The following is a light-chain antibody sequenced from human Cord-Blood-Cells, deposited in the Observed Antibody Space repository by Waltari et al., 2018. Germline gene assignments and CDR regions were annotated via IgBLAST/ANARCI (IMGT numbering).Light chain of an antibody. Sequence: DIQMTQSPSSLSASVGDRVTITCRASQSISSYLNWDQQKPGNAPKLLIYAASSLQRGVPSRFSGSGSGTDFTLTISSLQPEDFATYYCQQSYSTPRTFGGGTKVEIK. CDR1: QSISSY. CDR2: AAS. J-gene: IGKJ4*01. CDR3: QQSYSTPRT. V-gene: IGKV1-39*01.